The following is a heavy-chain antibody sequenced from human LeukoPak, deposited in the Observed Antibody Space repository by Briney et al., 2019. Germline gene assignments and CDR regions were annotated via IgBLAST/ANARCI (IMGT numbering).Heavy chain of an antibody. D-gene: IGHD2-21*02. CDR2: IGGSDGRT. Sequence: PGVTLRFSCAGPSVTLYSYDMSWLRHAPGKGLVGFSTIGGSDGRTYYADSVKGRFTISRDNPRDTVYLQMNSLRAEDTAIYYCAKDRRGDNYYYYYMDVWGKGTTVTVSS. J-gene: IGHJ6*03. CDR3: AKDRRGDNYYYYYMDV. CDR1: SVTLYSYD. V-gene: IGHV3-23*01.